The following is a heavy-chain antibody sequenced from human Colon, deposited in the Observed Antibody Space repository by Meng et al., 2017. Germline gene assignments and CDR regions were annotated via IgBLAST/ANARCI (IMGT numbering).Heavy chain of an antibody. CDR2: ISIGGGTI. CDR3: ARDPGAPHCGGDCLDY. CDR1: GFIFGDYE. J-gene: IGHJ4*02. D-gene: IGHD2-21*02. V-gene: IGHV3-48*03. Sequence: GESLKISCVASGFIFGDYEMNWVRQAPGKGLEWVSYISIGGGTIYYADSVKGRFTISRDNGTNSLYLQMNNLRAEDTAIYYCARDPGAPHCGGDCLDYWGQGSLVTVSS.